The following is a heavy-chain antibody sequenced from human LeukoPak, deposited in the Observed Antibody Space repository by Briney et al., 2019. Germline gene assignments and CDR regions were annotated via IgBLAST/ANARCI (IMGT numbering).Heavy chain of an antibody. D-gene: IGHD6-19*01. CDR2: IYTSGTT. Sequence: SETLSLTCTVSGGSISRSYWSWIRQPAGKGLEWIGRIYTSGTTNYNPSLRGRVTVSVDRSKNQLSLNLSSVTAADTAVYYCARAWRAVAGSFFDYWGQGTLVTVSS. CDR1: GGSISRSY. V-gene: IGHV4-4*07. CDR3: ARAWRAVAGSFFDY. J-gene: IGHJ4*02.